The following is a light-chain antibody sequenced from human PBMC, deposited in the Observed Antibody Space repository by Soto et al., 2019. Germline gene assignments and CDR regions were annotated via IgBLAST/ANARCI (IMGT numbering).Light chain of an antibody. J-gene: IGKJ3*01. CDR1: HSVDNKY. CDR2: GAS. Sequence: VLTQSPGTLSLSPGERATLSCRASHSVDNKYLAWYQQKRGQAPRLLIYGASTRAAGIPDRFSGSGSGTDFTLTISSLAPEDFAVYYCQEYGNPLFGPGTKVEIK. V-gene: IGKV3-20*01. CDR3: QEYGNPL.